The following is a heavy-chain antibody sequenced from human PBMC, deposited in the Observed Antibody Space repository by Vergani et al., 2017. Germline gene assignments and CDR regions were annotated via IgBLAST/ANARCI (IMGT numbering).Heavy chain of an antibody. CDR2: INPNSGGT. Sequence: QVQLVQSGAEVKKPGASVKVSCKASGYTFTGYYMHWVRQAPGQGLEWMGWINPNSGGTNYAQKFQGRVTMTRDTSISTAYMELSRLRSDDTAVYYCARGFHYYDSSGYYEVSVDYFDYWGQGTLVTVSS. J-gene: IGHJ4*02. CDR3: ARGFHYYDSSGYYEVSVDYFDY. V-gene: IGHV1-2*02. D-gene: IGHD3-22*01. CDR1: GYTFTGYY.